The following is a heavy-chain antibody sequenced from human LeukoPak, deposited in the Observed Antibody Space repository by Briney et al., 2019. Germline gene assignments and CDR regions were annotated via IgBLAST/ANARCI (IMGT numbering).Heavy chain of an antibody. CDR3: ARASGGGAVFDY. D-gene: IGHD4/OR15-4a*01. CDR1: GGSISSYY. V-gene: IGHV4-59*01. CDR2: IYYSGST. Sequence: SETLSLTCTVSGGSISSYYWSWIRQPPGKGLEWIGYIYYSGSTNYNPSLKSRVTISVDTSKNQFSLKLSSVTAADTAVYYCARASGGGAVFDYWGQGTLATVSS. J-gene: IGHJ4*02.